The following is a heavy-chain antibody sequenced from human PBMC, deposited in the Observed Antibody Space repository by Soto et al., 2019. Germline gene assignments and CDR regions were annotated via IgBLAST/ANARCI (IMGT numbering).Heavy chain of an antibody. V-gene: IGHV4-59*01. CDR2: IYFRGTT. CDR3: ARMNYYDTSGYPFDY. Sequence: SETLSLTCTVSGGSISSYYWSWIRQPPGKGLEWIGYIYFRGTTNYNPSLKSRVTMSADTSKNQFSLKLNSVTAADTAVCYCARMNYYDTSGYPFDYWGQGMMVTVS. J-gene: IGHJ4*02. D-gene: IGHD3-22*01. CDR1: GGSISSYY.